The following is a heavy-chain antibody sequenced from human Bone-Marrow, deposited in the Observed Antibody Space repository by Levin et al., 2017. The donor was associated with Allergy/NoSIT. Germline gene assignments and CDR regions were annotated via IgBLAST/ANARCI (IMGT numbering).Heavy chain of an antibody. J-gene: IGHJ4*02. CDR2: ISWDASTT. CDR3: AKDLSPRIAVTGNIEY. D-gene: IGHD6-19*01. V-gene: IGHV3-43*01. Sequence: SCAASGFTFNDYTMHWVRQAPQRGLEWVSLISWDASTTYYADSVRGRFTISRDNSKNALYLQMNSLTTEDTALYYCAKDLSPRIAVTGNIEYLGQGTLVTVSS. CDR1: GFTFNDYT.